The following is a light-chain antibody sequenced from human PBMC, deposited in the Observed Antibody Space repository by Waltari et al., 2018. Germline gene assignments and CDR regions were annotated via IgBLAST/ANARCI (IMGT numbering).Light chain of an antibody. Sequence: DIVMTQSPDSLAVSLGERATINCESSQRILSASNNKNYIAWYHQKPGQPPKLLIHWASTRQSGVPDRFSASGSGTDFTLTISSLQAEDVAVYYCQQYSTVPVTFGGGTKVEIK. CDR3: QQYSTVPVT. J-gene: IGKJ4*01. CDR2: WAS. V-gene: IGKV4-1*01. CDR1: QRILSASNNKNY.